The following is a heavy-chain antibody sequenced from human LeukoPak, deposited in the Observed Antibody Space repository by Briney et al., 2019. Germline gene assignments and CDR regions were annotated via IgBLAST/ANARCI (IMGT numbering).Heavy chain of an antibody. V-gene: IGHV3-7*01. CDR2: IKQDGSEK. J-gene: IGHJ6*02. CDR3: ARGTYSSGWGRNYYYGMDV. CDR1: GFTFSSYW. Sequence: PGGSLRLSCAASGFTFSSYWMSWVRQAPGKGLEWVANIKQDGSEKYYVDSVKGRFTISRDNAKNSLYLQMNCLRAEDTAVYYCARGTYSSGWGRNYYYGMDVWGQGTTVTVSS. D-gene: IGHD6-19*01.